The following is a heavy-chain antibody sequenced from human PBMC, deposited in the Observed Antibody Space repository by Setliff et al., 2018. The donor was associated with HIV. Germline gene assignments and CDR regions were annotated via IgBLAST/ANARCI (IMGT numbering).Heavy chain of an antibody. Sequence: SETLSLTCAVYGGSFSGFYWNWIRQPPGKGLEWIGEIDHSGSTNYNPSLKSRVTISVDTSKNQFSLRLSSVIAADTAVYYCARGPPGSSIGWYVGYWGQGTLVTVSS. J-gene: IGHJ4*02. CDR2: IDHSGST. D-gene: IGHD6-19*01. CDR1: GGSFSGFY. CDR3: ARGPPGSSIGWYVGY. V-gene: IGHV4-34*01.